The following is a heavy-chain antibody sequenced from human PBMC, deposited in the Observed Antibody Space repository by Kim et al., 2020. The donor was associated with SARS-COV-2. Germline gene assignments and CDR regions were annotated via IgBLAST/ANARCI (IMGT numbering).Heavy chain of an antibody. J-gene: IGHJ5*02. V-gene: IGHV4-39*01. Sequence: SETLSLTCTVSGGSISSSSYYWGWIRQPPGKGLEWIRSIYYSGSTYYNPSLKSRVTISVDTSKNQFSLKLSSVTAADTAVYYCARQAAAGTEWFDPWGQGTLVTVSS. CDR2: IYYSGST. CDR3: ARQAAAGTEWFDP. CDR1: GGSISSSSYY. D-gene: IGHD6-13*01.